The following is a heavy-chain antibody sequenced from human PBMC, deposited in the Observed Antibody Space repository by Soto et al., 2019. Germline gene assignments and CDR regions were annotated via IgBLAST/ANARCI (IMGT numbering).Heavy chain of an antibody. V-gene: IGHV3-23*01. D-gene: IGHD3-16*01. CDR3: AKDLTYYDYIWGSFYVAPD. J-gene: IGHJ4*02. CDR2: ISGSGGST. Sequence: GGSLRLSCAASGFTFSSYAMSWVRQAPGKGLEWVSAISGSGGSTYYADSVKGRFTISRDNSKNTLYLQMNSLRAEDTAVYYCAKDLTYYDYIWGSFYVAPDWGQGTLVTVSS. CDR1: GFTFSSYA.